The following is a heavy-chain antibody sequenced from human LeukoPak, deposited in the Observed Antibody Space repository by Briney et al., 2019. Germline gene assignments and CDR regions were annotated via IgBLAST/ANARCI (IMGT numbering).Heavy chain of an antibody. Sequence: GGSLRLSCAASGFTFSSYSMHWVRQAPGKGLEWVAFIRYDGSNKYYADSVKGRFTISRDNSKNTLYLQMNSLRAEDTAVYYCAKGGVRGVIDGLNWFDPWGQGTLVTVSS. CDR3: AKGGVRGVIDGLNWFDP. J-gene: IGHJ5*02. D-gene: IGHD3-10*01. V-gene: IGHV3-30*02. CDR2: IRYDGSNK. CDR1: GFTFSSYS.